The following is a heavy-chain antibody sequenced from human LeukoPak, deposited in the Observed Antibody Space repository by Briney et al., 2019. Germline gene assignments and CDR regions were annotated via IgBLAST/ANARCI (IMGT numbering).Heavy chain of an antibody. D-gene: IGHD6-13*01. V-gene: IGHV1-8*01. Sequence: ASVKVSCKASGYTFTSYDINWVRQATGQGLEWMGWMNPNSGNTGYAQKFQGRVTMTRNTSISTAYMELSSLRSEDTAVYYCARAGGSSSWYFGYYYYYYMDVWGKGTTVTISS. CDR1: GYTFTSYD. J-gene: IGHJ6*03. CDR2: MNPNSGNT. CDR3: ARAGGSSSWYFGYYYYYYMDV.